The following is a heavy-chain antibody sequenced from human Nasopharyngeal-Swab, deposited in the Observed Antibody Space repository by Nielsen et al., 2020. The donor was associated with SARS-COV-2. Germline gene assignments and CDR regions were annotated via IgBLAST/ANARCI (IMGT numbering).Heavy chain of an antibody. J-gene: IGHJ6*02. CDR2: VNHSGNT. D-gene: IGHD2-15*01. CDR3: ARGPNCSGGSCYQFLAYYYHGVDV. Sequence: GSLRLSCAVYGGSFSSYSWSWIRQPPGKGLEWIGEVNHSGNTNYNPSLKSRVTVSVDTSKNQFSLKLNSVTAADTAVYYCARGPNCSGGSCYQFLAYYYHGVDVWGQGTTVTVSS. V-gene: IGHV4-34*01. CDR1: GGSFSSYS.